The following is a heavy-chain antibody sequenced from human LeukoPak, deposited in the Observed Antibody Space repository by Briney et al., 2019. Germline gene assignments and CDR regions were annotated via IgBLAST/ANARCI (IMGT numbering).Heavy chain of an antibody. Sequence: ASVKVSCKASGYTFTGYYMHWVRQAPGQGLEWMGWINPNSGGTNYAQKFQGRVTMTRDTSISTAYTELSRLRSDDTAVYYCAREDSYDYVWGSYRSQFDYWGQGTLVTVSS. CDR2: INPNSGGT. CDR3: AREDSYDYVWGSYRSQFDY. CDR1: GYTFTGYY. V-gene: IGHV1-2*02. J-gene: IGHJ4*02. D-gene: IGHD3-16*02.